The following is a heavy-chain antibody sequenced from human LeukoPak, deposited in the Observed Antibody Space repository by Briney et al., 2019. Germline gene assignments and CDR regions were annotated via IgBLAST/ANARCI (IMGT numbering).Heavy chain of an antibody. CDR3: ASTRGSWFFDY. J-gene: IGHJ4*02. CDR1: GFTFSGNY. D-gene: IGHD6-13*01. V-gene: IGHV3-53*01. CDR2: IYSGGGT. Sequence: GGSLRLSCAASGFTFSGNYMSWVRQAPWKGLEWVSVIYSGGGTYYADSVKGRFTISRDSSKNTLYLQMNSLRAEDTAVYYCASTRGSWFFDYWGQGTLVTVSS.